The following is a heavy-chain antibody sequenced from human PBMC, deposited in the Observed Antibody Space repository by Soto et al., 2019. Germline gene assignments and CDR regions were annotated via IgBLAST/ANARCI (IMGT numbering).Heavy chain of an antibody. CDR1: GGSISSGDYY. V-gene: IGHV4-30-4*01. D-gene: IGHD3-22*01. Sequence: QVQLQESGPGLVKPSQTLSPTCTVSGGSISSGDYYWSWIRQPPGKGLEWIGNIYHSGGTFYNPSLKSRVTISVDTSKNQFSLTLRSVSVADAAVYYCARDDSSGYFLDYWGQGTLVTVSS. J-gene: IGHJ4*01. CDR3: ARDDSSGYFLDY. CDR2: IYHSGGT.